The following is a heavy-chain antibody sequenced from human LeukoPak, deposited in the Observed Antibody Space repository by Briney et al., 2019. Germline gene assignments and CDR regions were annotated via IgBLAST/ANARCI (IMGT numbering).Heavy chain of an antibody. CDR2: VNSDGNST. Sequence: GGSLRLSCAASGFTFSSYWMLWVRQAPGKGLVWVSRVNSDGNSTDYADSVKGRFTISRDNAKNTLYLQMNSLRAEDTAVYYCAGARMCSPNCYYLDFWGQGTLVTVSS. J-gene: IGHJ4*02. V-gene: IGHV3-74*01. D-gene: IGHD2-2*01. CDR3: AGARMCSPNCYYLDF. CDR1: GFTFSSYW.